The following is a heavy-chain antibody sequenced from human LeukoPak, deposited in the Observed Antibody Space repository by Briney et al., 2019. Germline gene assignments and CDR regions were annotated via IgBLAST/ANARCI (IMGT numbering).Heavy chain of an antibody. V-gene: IGHV1-2*02. Sequence: ASVKVSCKASGYTFTGYYMHWVRQAPGQGLEWMGWINPNSGGTNYAQKFQGRVTMTRDMSTSTVYMELSSLRSEDTAVYYCARYPASGSYSWVNAFDIWGQGTMVTVSS. J-gene: IGHJ3*02. CDR1: GYTFTGYY. CDR2: INPNSGGT. CDR3: ARYPASGSYSWVNAFDI. D-gene: IGHD1-26*01.